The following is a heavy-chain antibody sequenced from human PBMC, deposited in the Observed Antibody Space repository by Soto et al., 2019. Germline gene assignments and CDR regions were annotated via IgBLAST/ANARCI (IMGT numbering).Heavy chain of an antibody. D-gene: IGHD6-13*01. CDR2: IWYDGSNK. J-gene: IGHJ6*02. CDR3: ARDPSYAYSSSPSPFYYYYGMDV. CDR1: GFTFSSYG. V-gene: IGHV3-33*01. Sequence: GGSLRLSCAASGFTFSSYGMHWVRQAPGKGLEWVAGIWYDGSNKYYADSVKGRFTISRDNSKNTLYLQMNSLRAEDTAVYYCARDPSYAYSSSPSPFYYYYGMDVWGQGTTVTVSS.